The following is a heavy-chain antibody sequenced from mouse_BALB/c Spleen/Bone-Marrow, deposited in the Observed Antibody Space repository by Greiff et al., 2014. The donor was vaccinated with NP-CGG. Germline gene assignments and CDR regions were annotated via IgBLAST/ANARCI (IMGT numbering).Heavy chain of an antibody. J-gene: IGHJ3*01. CDR3: AKRGAYGNFWFAY. D-gene: IGHD2-10*02. CDR1: GFTFSSYA. Sequence: EVHLVESGGGLGKPGGSLKLSCAASGFTFSSYAMSWVRQTPEKRLEWVASISSGGSTYYPDSVKGRFTISRDNARNILYLQMSSLRSEDTAMYYCAKRGAYGNFWFAYWGQGALVTVSA. V-gene: IGHV5-6-5*01. CDR2: ISSGGST.